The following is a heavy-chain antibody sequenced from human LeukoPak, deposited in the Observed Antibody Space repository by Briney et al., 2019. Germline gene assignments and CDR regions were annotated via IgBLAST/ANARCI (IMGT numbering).Heavy chain of an antibody. V-gene: IGHV4-34*01. D-gene: IGHD6-13*01. CDR1: GGSISSYY. J-gene: IGHJ4*02. CDR3: ARGSKAAAGYYFDY. Sequence: PSETLSLTCTVSGGSISSYYWSWIRQPPGKGLEWIGEINHSGSTNYNPSLKSRVTISVDTSKNQFSLKLSSVTAADTAVYYCARGSKAAAGYYFDYWGQGTLVTVSS. CDR2: INHSGST.